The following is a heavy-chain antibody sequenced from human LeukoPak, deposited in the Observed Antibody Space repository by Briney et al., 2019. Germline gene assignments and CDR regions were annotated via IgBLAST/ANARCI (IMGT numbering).Heavy chain of an antibody. CDR1: GYSFTSYW. J-gene: IGHJ6*04. Sequence: GESLKISCKGSGYSFTSYWIGWVRQMPGKGLEWMGIIYPGDSDTRYSPSFQGQVTISADKSISTAYLQWSSLKASDTAMYYCARQGVADTYYYGMDVWGKGTTVTVSS. D-gene: IGHD6-19*01. CDR3: ARQGVADTYYYGMDV. CDR2: IYPGDSDT. V-gene: IGHV5-51*01.